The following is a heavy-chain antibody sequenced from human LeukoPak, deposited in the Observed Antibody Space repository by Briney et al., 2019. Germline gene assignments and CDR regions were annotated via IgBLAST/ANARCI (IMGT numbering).Heavy chain of an antibody. Sequence: SHTLSLTCAISGDSVSSNSAVWNWLRLSPSRGLEWLGRIYYRSQWSTHYAESLKGRLTINPDTSRNQFSLQLNSVTPEDTAVYYCARDGPVSYFNLWGQGTLVTVSS. D-gene: IGHD3-10*01. J-gene: IGHJ5*02. V-gene: IGHV6-1*01. CDR2: IYYRSQWST. CDR3: ARDGPVSYFNL. CDR1: GDSVSSNSAV.